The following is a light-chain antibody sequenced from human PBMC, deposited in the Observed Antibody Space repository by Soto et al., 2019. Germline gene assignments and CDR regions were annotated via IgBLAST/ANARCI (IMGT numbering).Light chain of an antibody. CDR3: QQYNNWPRT. Sequence: EIVMTQSPATLSVSPGEGATLSCRASQSVSSNLACYQQKPGQAPRLLIFGTSSRAPGIPARFSGRGSGTDFILTISSLQSEDFAVYYCQQYNNWPRTFGQGTKVEI. V-gene: IGKV3-15*01. J-gene: IGKJ1*01. CDR2: GTS. CDR1: QSVSSN.